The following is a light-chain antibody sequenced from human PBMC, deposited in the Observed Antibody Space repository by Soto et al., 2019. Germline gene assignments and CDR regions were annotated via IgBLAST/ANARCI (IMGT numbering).Light chain of an antibody. CDR2: GAS. V-gene: IGKV3-20*01. J-gene: IGKJ1*01. CDR3: QQYGNSPPT. Sequence: ESVLTQSPCTLSLSPGERATLSCRASQSVSSSYLAWYQQKPGQAPRLLIYGASSRATGIPDRFSGSGSGTDFTLTISRLEPEDFAVYYCQQYGNSPPTFGQGTKVDIK. CDR1: QSVSSSY.